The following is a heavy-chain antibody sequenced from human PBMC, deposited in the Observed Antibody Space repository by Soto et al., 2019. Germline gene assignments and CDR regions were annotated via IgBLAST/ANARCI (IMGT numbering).Heavy chain of an antibody. J-gene: IGHJ4*02. CDR2: IYNTGST. D-gene: IGHD7-27*01. Sequence: SETLSLTCSVSGASISSGHYYWTWIRQHPGKGLEWIGSIYNTGSTSYNPSLTSRLSISVDTSGNHFSLRLFSVTVADTAVYYCALALGPTTGLDYWGQGSLVTVSS. V-gene: IGHV4-31*02. CDR1: GASISSGHYY. CDR3: ALALGPTTGLDY.